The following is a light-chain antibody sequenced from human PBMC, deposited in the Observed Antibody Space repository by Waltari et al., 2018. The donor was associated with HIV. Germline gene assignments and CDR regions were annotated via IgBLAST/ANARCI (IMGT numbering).Light chain of an antibody. CDR3: GTWDNSLKTVV. Sequence: QSVLTQPPSVSAAPGQTVSISCSGFSSNLGNNFVSWYHQLPGKAPKLLIFDNNKRPSGIPDRVSASKSGTSATLAITGLQTGDECDYYCGTWDNSLKTVVFGGGTKVTVL. CDR1: SSNLGNNF. CDR2: DNN. J-gene: IGLJ2*01. V-gene: IGLV1-51*01.